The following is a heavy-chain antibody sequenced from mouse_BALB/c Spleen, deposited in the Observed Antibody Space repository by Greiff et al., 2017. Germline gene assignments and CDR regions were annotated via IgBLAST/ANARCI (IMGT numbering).Heavy chain of an antibody. J-gene: IGHJ1*01. CDR1: GFTFSSYA. CDR3: ARARVEGYFDV. D-gene: IGHD1-1*02. Sequence: EVQRVESGGGLVKPGGSLKLSCAASGFTFSSYAMSWVRQSPEKRLEWVAEISSGGSYTYYPDTVTGRFTISRDNAKNTLYLEMSSLRSEDTAMYYCARARVEGYFDVWGAGTTVTVSS. CDR2: ISSGGSYT. V-gene: IGHV5-9-4*01.